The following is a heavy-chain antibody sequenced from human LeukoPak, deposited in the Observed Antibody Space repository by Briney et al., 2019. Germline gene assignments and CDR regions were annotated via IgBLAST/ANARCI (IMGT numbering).Heavy chain of an antibody. CDR2: ISSSGSTI. CDR1: GGSISSSSYY. V-gene: IGHV3-11*01. CDR3: ARENPPGYYYGMDV. J-gene: IGHJ6*02. Sequence: LSLTCTVSGGSISSSSYYWGWIRQAPGKGLEWVSYISSSGSTIYYADSVKGRFTISRDNAKNSLYLQMNSLRAEDTAVYYCARENPPGYYYGMDVWGQGTLVTVSS.